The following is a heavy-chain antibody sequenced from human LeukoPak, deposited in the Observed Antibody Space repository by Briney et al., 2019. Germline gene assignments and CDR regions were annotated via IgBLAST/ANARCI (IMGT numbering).Heavy chain of an antibody. Sequence: QAWGSLRLSCAASGFTVSSNYMSWVRQAPGKGLEWVSVIYSGGSTYYADSVKGRFTISRDNSKNTLYLQMNSLRAEDTAVYYCAKDRIVVVTAPDHWGQGTLVTVSS. CDR2: IYSGGST. D-gene: IGHD2-21*02. CDR3: AKDRIVVVTAPDH. CDR1: GFTVSSNY. J-gene: IGHJ4*02. V-gene: IGHV3-53*01.